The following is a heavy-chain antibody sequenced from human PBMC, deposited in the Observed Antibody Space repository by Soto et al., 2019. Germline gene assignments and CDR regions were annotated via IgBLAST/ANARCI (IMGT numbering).Heavy chain of an antibody. CDR1: GYSFTSYA. V-gene: IGHV1-3*01. D-gene: IGHD1-26*01. J-gene: IGHJ6*02. CDR2: INAGNGNT. Sequence: ASVKVSCKASGYSFTSYAMHWVRQAPGQRLEWMGWINAGNGNTKYSQKFQGRVTITRDTSASTAYMELSSLRSEDTAVYYCARVWVGATFAYYYGMDVWGQGTTVTVSS. CDR3: ARVWVGATFAYYYGMDV.